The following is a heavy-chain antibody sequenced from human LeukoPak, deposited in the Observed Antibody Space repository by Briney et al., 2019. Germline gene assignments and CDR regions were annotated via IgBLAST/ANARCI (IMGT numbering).Heavy chain of an antibody. CDR1: GGSISSYY. J-gene: IGHJ5*01. Sequence: PSETLSLTCTISGGSISSYYWSWLRQSPGKGREWMGYIYYSGSTNYNPSLKSRVTISVDTSKTHFSLKRSAGTAAATAVYYWARYSWNSAWFDPWGQGTLVTV. D-gene: IGHD1-7*01. CDR3: ARYSWNSAWFDP. CDR2: IYYSGST. V-gene: IGHV4-59*08.